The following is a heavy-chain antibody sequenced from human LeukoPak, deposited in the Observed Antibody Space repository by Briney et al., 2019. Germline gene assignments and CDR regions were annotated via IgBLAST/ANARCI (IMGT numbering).Heavy chain of an antibody. CDR2: IKEDGSEK. CDR1: GFTFSTYW. J-gene: IGHJ4*02. D-gene: IGHD3-9*01. Sequence: GGSLRLSCAASGFTFSTYWMSWVRQAPGKGLGWVANIKEDGSEKYYVDSVKGRFTISRDNAKNSLYLQMNSLRAEDTAVYYCARRGGILNGYYDYWGQGTLVTVSS. CDR3: ARRGGILNGYYDY. V-gene: IGHV3-7*03.